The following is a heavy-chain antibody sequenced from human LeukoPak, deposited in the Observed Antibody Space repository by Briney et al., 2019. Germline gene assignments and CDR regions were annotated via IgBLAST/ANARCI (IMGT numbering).Heavy chain of an antibody. J-gene: IGHJ6*03. CDR2: MTGSGGST. CDR3: AKGTGFHYYMDV. CDR1: GFTFSSYA. Sequence: GGSLRLSCAASGFTFSSYAMSWVRQAPGKGLEWVSTMTGSGGSTYYADSVKGRFTISRDNSKNTLYLQMNSLRAEDTAVYSCAKGTGFHYYMDVWGKGTTVTISS. V-gene: IGHV3-23*01.